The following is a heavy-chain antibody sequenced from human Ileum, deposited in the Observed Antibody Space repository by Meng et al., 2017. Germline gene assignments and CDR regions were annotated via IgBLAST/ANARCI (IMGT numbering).Heavy chain of an antibody. CDR2: INGDGSTT. CDR1: GSTFSDYW. CDR3: TRAGSFRHDY. D-gene: IGHD2-15*01. J-gene: IGHJ4*02. Sequence: EVQLGECWGGLVRPGGSLRLSCAVSGSTFSDYWMHWVRQTPGKGLVWVSRINGDGSTTTYADSVKGRFTISRDNAESTLYLQMNSLRVDDTAVYYCTRAGSFRHDYWGQGALVTVSS. V-gene: IGHV3-74*01.